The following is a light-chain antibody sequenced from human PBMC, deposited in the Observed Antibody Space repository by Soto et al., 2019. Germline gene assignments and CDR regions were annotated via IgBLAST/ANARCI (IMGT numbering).Light chain of an antibody. V-gene: IGKV1-5*03. CDR3: HQYNSYPYT. CDR1: QSISSW. Sequence: DIQMTQSPSSLSASVGDRVTITCRASQSISSWLAWYQQKQGKAPKLLIYKASSLESGLPSRFSGSASGTEFTLIISSLQPDDFATYFCHQYNSYPYTFGQGTKLEIK. CDR2: KAS. J-gene: IGKJ2*01.